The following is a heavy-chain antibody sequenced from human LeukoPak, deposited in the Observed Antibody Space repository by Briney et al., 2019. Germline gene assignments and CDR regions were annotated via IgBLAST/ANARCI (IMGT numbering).Heavy chain of an antibody. Sequence: GESLKISCKGSGYSFTSYWIGRVRQMPGKGLEWMGIIYPGDSDTRYSPSFQGQVTISADKSISTAYLQWSSLKASDTAMYYCARLGYGPPTRGAFDIWGQGTMVTVSS. J-gene: IGHJ3*02. CDR2: IYPGDSDT. V-gene: IGHV5-51*01. CDR3: ARLGYGPPTRGAFDI. D-gene: IGHD4-17*01. CDR1: GYSFTSYW.